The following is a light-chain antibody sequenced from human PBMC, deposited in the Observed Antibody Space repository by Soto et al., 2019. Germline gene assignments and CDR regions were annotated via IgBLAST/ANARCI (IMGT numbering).Light chain of an antibody. CDR3: ASYAGSNNFVV. J-gene: IGLJ2*01. V-gene: IGLV2-8*01. CDR2: EVT. CDR1: SSDVGGYNY. Sequence: QSVLTQPPSASGSPGQSVTISCTGTSSDVGGYNYVSWYQQHPDKAPKLMIYEVTKRPSGVPDRFSGSKSGNTASLTVSGLQAEDEADYYCASYAGSNNFVVFGGGTKLTGL.